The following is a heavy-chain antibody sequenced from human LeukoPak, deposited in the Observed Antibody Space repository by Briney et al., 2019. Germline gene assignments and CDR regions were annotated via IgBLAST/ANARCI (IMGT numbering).Heavy chain of an antibody. Sequence: GGSLRLSCAASGFTFSTYAMSWVRQAPGKGLEWVSAISGSGGTTYYADSVKGRFTISRDNAKNSPYLQMNSLRADDTAVYYCARRYCSSTSCLIDYWGQGTLVTVSS. CDR1: GFTFSTYA. CDR2: ISGSGGTT. D-gene: IGHD2-2*01. V-gene: IGHV3-23*01. J-gene: IGHJ4*02. CDR3: ARRYCSSTSCLIDY.